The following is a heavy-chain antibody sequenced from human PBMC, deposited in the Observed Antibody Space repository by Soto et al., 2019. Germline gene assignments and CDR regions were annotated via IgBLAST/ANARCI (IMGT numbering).Heavy chain of an antibody. J-gene: IGHJ4*02. V-gene: IGHV1-46*02. CDR1: GHIFNSYY. CDR2: INPSGGST. CDR3: XXXXXXXXYYAY. Sequence: QVQLVQSGAEVKKPGASVKVSCKASGHIFNSYYIHWVRQAPGQGLEWMGIINPSGGSTSYAQKXXXXXXXXXXXXXXXXXXXXXXXXXXXXXXXXXXXXXXXXXYYAYWGQGTLVTVSS.